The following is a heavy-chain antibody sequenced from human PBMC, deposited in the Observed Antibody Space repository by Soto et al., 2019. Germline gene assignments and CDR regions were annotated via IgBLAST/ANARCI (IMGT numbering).Heavy chain of an antibody. CDR3: STRYYYDSSGYYSDAFDI. CDR1: GYTLTELS. CDR2: FDPEDGET. V-gene: IGHV1-24*01. Sequence: ASVKVSCKVSGYTLTELSMHWVRQAPGKGLEWMGGFDPEDGETIYAQKFQGRVTMTEDTSTDTAYMELSSLRSEDTAVYYCSTRYYYDSSGYYSDAFDIWGQGTMVTVSS. D-gene: IGHD3-22*01. J-gene: IGHJ3*02.